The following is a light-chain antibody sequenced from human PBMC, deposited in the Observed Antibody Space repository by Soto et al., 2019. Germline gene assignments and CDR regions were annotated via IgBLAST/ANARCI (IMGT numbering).Light chain of an antibody. Sequence: EIVLTQSPDTLSLSPVEIATVSCMASQSVSSNLAWYQQKPGQAPRLLIYGASTRATGIPARFSGSGSGTEFTLTISSLQSEDFAVYYCQQYNNWPLFGQGTRLEIK. CDR2: GAS. J-gene: IGKJ5*01. CDR3: QQYNNWPL. V-gene: IGKV3-15*01. CDR1: QSVSSN.